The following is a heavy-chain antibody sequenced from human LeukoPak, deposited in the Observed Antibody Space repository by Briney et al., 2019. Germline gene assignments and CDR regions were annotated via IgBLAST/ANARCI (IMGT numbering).Heavy chain of an antibody. CDR1: GFTFSNFA. J-gene: IGHJ4*02. CDR2: ISGSGGNT. CDR3: AKADGSYKTLIDY. V-gene: IGHV3-23*01. Sequence: GGSLRLSCEASGFTFSNFAMSWVRQAPGKGLECVSDISGSGGNTKYADSVKGRFTISRDSSNNTVYLQMNSLRAEDTAVYYCAKADGSYKTLIDYWGQGTLVTVSS. D-gene: IGHD3-10*01.